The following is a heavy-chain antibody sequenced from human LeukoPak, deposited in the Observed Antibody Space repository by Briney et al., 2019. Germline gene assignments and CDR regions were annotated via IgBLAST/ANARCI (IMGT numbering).Heavy chain of an antibody. CDR1: GGSISSSGYY. CDR2: IYYSGSI. D-gene: IGHD5-24*01. V-gene: IGHV4-39*01. J-gene: IGHJ4*02. CDR3: ARWVATFDF. Sequence: SETLSLTCTVSGGSISSSGYYWGWIRQPPGKGLEWIGSIYYSGSIYSNPSLKSRVTISVDTSKNQSSLKLSSATAADTAVFYCARWVATFDFWGQGTLVTVSS.